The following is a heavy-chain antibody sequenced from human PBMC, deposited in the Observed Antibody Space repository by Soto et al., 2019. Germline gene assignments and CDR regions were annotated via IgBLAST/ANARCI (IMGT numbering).Heavy chain of an antibody. D-gene: IGHD2-8*02. J-gene: IGHJ4*02. V-gene: IGHV3-23*01. Sequence: EVQLLESGGGLVQPGGSLRLSCAASGFTFSSYAMSWVRQAPGKGLEWVSAISGSGGSTYYADSVKGRFTISRDNSKNTLYLQMNSLRPEETAVYYTAKDRVVYASYYFDYWGRGILVTVSS. CDR1: GFTFSSYA. CDR2: ISGSGGST. CDR3: AKDRVVYASYYFDY.